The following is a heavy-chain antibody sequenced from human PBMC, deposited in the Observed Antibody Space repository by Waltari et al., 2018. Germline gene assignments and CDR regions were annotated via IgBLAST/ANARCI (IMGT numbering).Heavy chain of an antibody. V-gene: IGHV4-39*01. J-gene: IGHJ4*02. CDR3: ASSGDTAVASGYFEY. Sequence: QLQLQESGPGLVKPSETLSLTCTVSGGSISSSSYYWGWIRQPPGKGLEWIGSIYYSGSTYYNPSLKSRVTISVDTSKNQFSLKLSSVTAADTAVYYCASSGDTAVASGYFEYWGQGTLVTVSS. CDR1: GGSISSSSYY. D-gene: IGHD5-18*01. CDR2: IYYSGST.